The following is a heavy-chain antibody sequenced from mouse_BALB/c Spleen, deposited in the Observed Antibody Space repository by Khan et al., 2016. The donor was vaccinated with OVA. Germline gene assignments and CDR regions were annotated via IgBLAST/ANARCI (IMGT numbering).Heavy chain of an antibody. CDR1: GYSITSDYG. CDR2: ISYSGST. V-gene: IGHV3-2*02. D-gene: IGHD1-2*01. J-gene: IGHJ2*01. CDR3: ARTARIKY. Sequence: EVKLLESGPGLVKPSQSLSLTCTVTGYSITSDYGWNWIRQFPGNKLEWMGNISYSGSTNYNPSFKSRISITRDTSKNQFFLQLNSVTTEDTATYYCARTARIKYWGQGTTLTVSS.